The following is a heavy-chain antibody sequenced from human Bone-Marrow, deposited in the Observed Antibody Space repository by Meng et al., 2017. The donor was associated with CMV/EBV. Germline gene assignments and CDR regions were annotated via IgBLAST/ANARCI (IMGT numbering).Heavy chain of an antibody. J-gene: IGHJ4*02. CDR1: GYTFTGYY. V-gene: IGHV1-2*02. CDR3: ARVAGRVTRYYFDY. D-gene: IGHD4-17*01. Sequence: ASVKVSCKASGYTFTGYYMHWVRQAPGQGLEWMGWINPNSGGTNYAQKFQGRVTMTRDTSISTAYMELSRLRSDDTAVYYCARVAGRVTRYYFDYWGQGTLVIVSS. CDR2: INPNSGGT.